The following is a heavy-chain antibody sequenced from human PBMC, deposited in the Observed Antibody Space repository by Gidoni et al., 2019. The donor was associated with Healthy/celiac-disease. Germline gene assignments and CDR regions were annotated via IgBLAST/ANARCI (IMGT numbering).Heavy chain of an antibody. J-gene: IGHJ6*02. CDR3: AKEVFIAAAGRGWYGMDV. CDR1: GFTFDDYA. Sequence: EVQLVESGGGLVQPGRSQRLSCAASGFTFDDYAMHWVRQAPGNGLEWVSGISWNSGSIGYADSVKGRFTISRDNAKNSLYLQMNSLRAEDTALYYCAKEVFIAAAGRGWYGMDVWGQGTTVTVSS. D-gene: IGHD6-13*01. V-gene: IGHV3-9*01. CDR2: ISWNSGSI.